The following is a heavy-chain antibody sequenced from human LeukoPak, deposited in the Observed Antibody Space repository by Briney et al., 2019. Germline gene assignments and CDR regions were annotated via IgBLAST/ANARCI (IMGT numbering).Heavy chain of an antibody. CDR1: GFTFSSYA. V-gene: IGHV3-23*01. D-gene: IGHD6-19*01. CDR3: AKVTVAGNYYYYYGMDV. Sequence: GGSLRLSCAASGFTFSSYAMSWVRQAPGKGLEWVSDISGSGGSTYYADSVKGRFTISRDNSKNTLYLQMNSLRAEDTAVYYCAKVTVAGNYYYYYGMDVWGKGTTATVSS. CDR2: ISGSGGST. J-gene: IGHJ6*04.